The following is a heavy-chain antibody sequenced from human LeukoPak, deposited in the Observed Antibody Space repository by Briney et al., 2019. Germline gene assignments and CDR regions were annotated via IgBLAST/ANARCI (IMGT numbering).Heavy chain of an antibody. V-gene: IGHV3-64D*06. CDR2: ISSNGGST. D-gene: IGHD1-26*01. Sequence: PGGSLRLSCSASGFTFSSYAMHWVRQAPGKGLEYVSAISSNGGSTYYADSVKGRFTISRDNSKNTLYLQMSSLRAEDTAVYYCVKPIVGATTYFQHWGQGTLPSSPQ. CDR1: GFTFSSYA. CDR3: VKPIVGATTYFQH. J-gene: IGHJ1*01.